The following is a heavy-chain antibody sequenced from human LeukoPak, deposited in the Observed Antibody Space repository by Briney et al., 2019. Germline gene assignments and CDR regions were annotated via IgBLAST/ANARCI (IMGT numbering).Heavy chain of an antibody. V-gene: IGHV3-21*01. D-gene: IGHD3-16*02. Sequence: SVKGRFTISRDNAKNSLYLQMNSLRAEDTAVYYCARGTFGGVITHTFDYWGQGTLVTVSS. CDR3: ARGTFGGVITHTFDY. J-gene: IGHJ4*02.